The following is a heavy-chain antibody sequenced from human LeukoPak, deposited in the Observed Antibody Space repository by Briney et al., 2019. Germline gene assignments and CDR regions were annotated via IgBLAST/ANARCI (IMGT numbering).Heavy chain of an antibody. Sequence: ASVKVSCKASGYTFSSNYIHWVRQAPGQGLEWMGIINPIGGSTSYAQKFQGRVTMTEDTSTDTAYMELSSLRSEDTAVYYCATEAAAGAEYFQHWGQGTLVTVSS. CDR2: INPIGGST. CDR1: GYTFSSNY. J-gene: IGHJ1*01. D-gene: IGHD6-25*01. V-gene: IGHV1-46*01. CDR3: ATEAAAGAEYFQH.